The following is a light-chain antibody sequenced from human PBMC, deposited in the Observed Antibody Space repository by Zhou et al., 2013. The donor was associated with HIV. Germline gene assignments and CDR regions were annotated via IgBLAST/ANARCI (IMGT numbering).Light chain of an antibody. V-gene: IGKV1-27*01. Sequence: DIQMTQSPSSLSASVGDRVTITCRASQGIRNDLGWFQQKPGKVPKLLIYAASTLQSGVPSRFSGSGSGTDFTLTISSLQPEDVSTYYCQNYDSAPFTFGPGTKVDIK. CDR3: QNYDSAPFT. CDR2: AAS. J-gene: IGKJ3*01. CDR1: QGIRND.